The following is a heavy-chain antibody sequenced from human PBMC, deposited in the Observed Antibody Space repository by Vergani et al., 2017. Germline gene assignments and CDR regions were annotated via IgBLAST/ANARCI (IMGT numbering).Heavy chain of an antibody. D-gene: IGHD5-18*01. CDR2: INSDGSST. CDR3: ARDRIQLWFSYYDYYGMDV. Sequence: EVQLVESGGGLVQPGGSLRLSCAASGFTFSSYWMHWVRQAPGKGLVWVSRINSDGSSTSYADSVKGRFTISRDNAKNTLYLQMNSLRAEDTAVYYCARDRIQLWFSYYDYYGMDVWGQGTTVTVSS. J-gene: IGHJ6*02. V-gene: IGHV3-74*01. CDR1: GFTFSSYW.